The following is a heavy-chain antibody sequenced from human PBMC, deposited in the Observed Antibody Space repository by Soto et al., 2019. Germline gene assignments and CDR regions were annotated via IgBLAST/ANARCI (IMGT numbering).Heavy chain of an antibody. CDR3: AIGSEAWSNLGFFDS. D-gene: IGHD6-25*01. CDR2: VIPSIDSA. J-gene: IGHJ4*02. CDR1: GGTFTTYS. V-gene: IGHV1-69*18. Sequence: QVQLVQSGAEVKKPGSSVQVSCKASGGTFTTYSFICVRQAPGQGREWLGSVIPSIDSANYAQKFQDRDTISADESTRTAFLELSSLRSDDTAVYFCAIGSEAWSNLGFFDSWGQGTLVTVSS.